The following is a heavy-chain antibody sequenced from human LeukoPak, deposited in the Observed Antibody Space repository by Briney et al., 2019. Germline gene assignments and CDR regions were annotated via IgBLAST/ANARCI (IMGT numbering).Heavy chain of an antibody. CDR2: IYYSGST. J-gene: IGHJ5*02. CDR3: ARRTGYCSGGSCYGWFDR. CDR1: GGSISSYY. Sequence: SETLSLTCTVSGGSISSYYWSWIRQPPGKGLKWIGYIYYSGSTNYNPSLKSRVTISEDASKNQFSLKLSSVTAADTAVYYCARRTGYCSGGSCYGWFDRWGQGTLVTVSS. V-gene: IGHV4-59*01. D-gene: IGHD2-15*01.